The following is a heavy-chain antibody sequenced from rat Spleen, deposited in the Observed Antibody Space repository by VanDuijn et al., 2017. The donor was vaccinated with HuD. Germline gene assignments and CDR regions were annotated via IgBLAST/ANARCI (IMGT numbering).Heavy chain of an antibody. CDR3: ARLNNYWYFDF. V-gene: IGHV5S13*01. Sequence: EVQLVESGGGLVQPGRSLKLSCAASGFTFSDYYMAWIRQAPGKGLEWIASITHIGDGTYYADSVKGRFTISRDNAKNTQYLQMDSLRSEDTATYYCARLNNYWYFDFWGPGTMVTVSS. CDR2: ITHIGDGT. J-gene: IGHJ1*01. CDR1: GFTFSDYY. D-gene: IGHD1-10*01.